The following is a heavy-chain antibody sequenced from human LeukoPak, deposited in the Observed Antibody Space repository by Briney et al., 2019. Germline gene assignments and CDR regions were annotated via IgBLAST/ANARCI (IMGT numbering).Heavy chain of an antibody. CDR3: VRGDRVRATPDPSYYYGMDV. V-gene: IGHV3-48*04. Sequence: SGGSLRLSCEASGFTFNTYDMNWVRQTPGKGLEWISYISSSSTTMYYADSVDGRSTISRDNDKNSLHLRVYSLRAEDTAVYYCVRGDRVRATPDPSYYYGMDVWGQGTTVIVSS. J-gene: IGHJ6*02. CDR2: ISSSSTTM. D-gene: IGHD3-22*01. CDR1: GFTFNTYD.